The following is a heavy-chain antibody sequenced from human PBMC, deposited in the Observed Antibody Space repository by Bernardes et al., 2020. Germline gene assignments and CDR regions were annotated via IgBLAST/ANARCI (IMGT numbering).Heavy chain of an antibody. CDR2: ISYDGSNK. Sequence: GRSLRLSCAASGFTFSSYGMHWVRQAPGKGLEWVAVISYDGSNKYYADSVKGRFTISRDNSKNTLYLQMNSLRAEDTAVYYCAKDRYGSGFDYWGQGTLVTVSS. D-gene: IGHD6-25*01. V-gene: IGHV3-30*18. J-gene: IGHJ4*02. CDR1: GFTFSSYG. CDR3: AKDRYGSGFDY.